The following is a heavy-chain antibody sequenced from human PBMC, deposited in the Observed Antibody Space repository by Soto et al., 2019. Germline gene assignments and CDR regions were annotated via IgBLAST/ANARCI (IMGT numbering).Heavy chain of an antibody. CDR1: GVTFSSYA. J-gene: IGHJ3*02. CDR2: IIPIFGTA. V-gene: IGHV1-69*13. D-gene: IGHD3-22*01. Sequence: GSSVKVSCKASGVTFSSYAISWVRQAPGQGLEWMGGIIPIFGTANYAQKFQGRVTITADESTSTAYMELSSLRSEDTAVYYCARYNEQRDNYDSSLDALDIWGDGTMVTVS. CDR3: ARYNEQRDNYDSSLDALDI.